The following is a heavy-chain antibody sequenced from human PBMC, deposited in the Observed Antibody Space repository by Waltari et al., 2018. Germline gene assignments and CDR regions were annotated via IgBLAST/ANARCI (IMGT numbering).Heavy chain of an antibody. J-gene: IGHJ4*02. CDR2: ISSSGPTI. Sequence: EVQLVESGGGWVQPGGSLRLSCAASVFSLSDYGMNWVGQAPGKGLEWLSFISSSGPTIHYADSVKGRFTVSRDNTKNSLSLQMNSLRAEDTAVYYCARVWGVTTSDFWGQGTLVTVSS. D-gene: IGHD4-17*01. V-gene: IGHV3-48*03. CDR1: VFSLSDYG. CDR3: ARVWGVTTSDF.